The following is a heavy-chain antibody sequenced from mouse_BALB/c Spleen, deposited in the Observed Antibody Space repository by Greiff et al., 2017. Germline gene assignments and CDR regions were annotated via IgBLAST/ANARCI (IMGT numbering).Heavy chain of an antibody. CDR3: TRSGGYEGYAMDY. CDR2: IYPSDSYT. J-gene: IGHJ4*01. D-gene: IGHD1-2*01. V-gene: IGHV1-69*02. Sequence: QVQLKQPGAELVRPGASVKLSCKASGYTFTSYWINWVKQRPGQGLEWIGNIYPSDSYTNYNQKFKDKATLTVDKSSSTAYMQLSSPTSEDSAVYYCTRSGGYEGYAMDYWGQGTSVTVSS. CDR1: GYTFTSYW.